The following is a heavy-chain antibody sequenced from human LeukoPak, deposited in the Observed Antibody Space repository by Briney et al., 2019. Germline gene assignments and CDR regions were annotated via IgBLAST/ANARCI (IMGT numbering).Heavy chain of an antibody. J-gene: IGHJ4*02. D-gene: IGHD3-9*01. V-gene: IGHV4-59*01. CDR2: VHSSGST. CDR3: ARLAPGNYDILTGDPKVVFDY. CDR1: GGSISSFF. Sequence: SETLSLTCTVSGGSISSFFWSWIRQPPGKGLDWIGYVHSSGSTKYNPSLKSRLIISVDMSKNQFSLKLRSVSVADTAVYYCARLAPGNYDILTGDPKVVFDYWGQGALVTVSS.